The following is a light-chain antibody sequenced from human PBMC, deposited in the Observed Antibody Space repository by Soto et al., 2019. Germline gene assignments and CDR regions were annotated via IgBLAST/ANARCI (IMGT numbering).Light chain of an antibody. CDR1: QSVSSY. CDR2: DAS. Sequence: VLTQSPATLSLSPGERATLSCGASQSVSSYLAWYQQKPGQAPRLLIYDASNRATGIPARFSGSGSGTDFTLTISSLEPEDFAVYYCQQRSNWPTFGQGTKVEIK. J-gene: IGKJ1*01. CDR3: QQRSNWPT. V-gene: IGKV3-11*01.